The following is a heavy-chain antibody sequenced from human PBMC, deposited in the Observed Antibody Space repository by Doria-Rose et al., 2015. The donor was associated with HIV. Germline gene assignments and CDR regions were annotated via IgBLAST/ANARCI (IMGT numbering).Heavy chain of an antibody. J-gene: IGHJ4*02. CDR1: GSSVSSRGYY. Sequence: VKPSETLSLTCRVSGSSVSSRGYYWNWIRQVPGKGLESLGYTYYTGTSDYSPSLKSRLNMAVDTSKNQFSLKLSFVTVADTAVYYCARMGSYRELDYWGQGALVTVPA. CDR3: ARMGSYRELDY. V-gene: IGHV4-31*03. D-gene: IGHD3-3*01. CDR2: TYYTGTS.